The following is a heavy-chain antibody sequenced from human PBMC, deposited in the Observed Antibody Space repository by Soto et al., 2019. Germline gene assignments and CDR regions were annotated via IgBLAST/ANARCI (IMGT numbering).Heavy chain of an antibody. CDR3: ARELLGYRMAPQRPAGMDV. D-gene: IGHD2-2*01. V-gene: IGHV3-53*02. J-gene: IGHJ6*02. CDR1: GFTVSSNY. Sequence: EVQLVETGGGLIQPGGSLSLSCAASGFTVSSNYMSWVRQAPGKGLEWVSVIYSGGSTYYADSVKGRFTISRDNSKNTLYLQMNSLRAEDTAVYYCARELLGYRMAPQRPAGMDVWGQGTTVTVSS. CDR2: IYSGGST.